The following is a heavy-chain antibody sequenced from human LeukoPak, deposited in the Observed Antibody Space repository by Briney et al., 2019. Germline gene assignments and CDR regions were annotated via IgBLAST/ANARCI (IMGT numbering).Heavy chain of an antibody. CDR2: VIPIFGTA. Sequence: SVKVSCKASGYTFTSYGISWVRQAPGQGLEWMGGVIPIFGTANYAQKFQGRVTITADESTSTAYMELSSLRSEDTAVYYCARFPHYYDSSGYPRVAPFDYWGQGTLVTVSS. D-gene: IGHD3-22*01. CDR1: GYTFTSYG. CDR3: ARFPHYYDSSGYPRVAPFDY. V-gene: IGHV1-69*13. J-gene: IGHJ4*02.